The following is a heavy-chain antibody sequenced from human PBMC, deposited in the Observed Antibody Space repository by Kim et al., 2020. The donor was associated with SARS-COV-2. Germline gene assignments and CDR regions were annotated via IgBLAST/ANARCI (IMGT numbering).Heavy chain of an antibody. D-gene: IGHD3-22*01. CDR3: ARVKVRPNPFDT. J-gene: IGHJ5*02. CDR2: IFYTESS. Sequence: SETLSLTCSVSGGSISSSNYYWGWIRQPPGKRLEWIGNIFYTESSHYNPSLKSRVTISLDRYNNQFSLKLTSVTAADTAVYYCARVKVRPNPFDTWGQG. V-gene: IGHV4-39*07. CDR1: GGSISSSNYY.